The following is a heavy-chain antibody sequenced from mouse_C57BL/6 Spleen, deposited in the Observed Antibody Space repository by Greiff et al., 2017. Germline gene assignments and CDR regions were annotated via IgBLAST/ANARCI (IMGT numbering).Heavy chain of an antibody. CDR2: IDPSDSYT. V-gene: IGHV1-50*01. CDR1: GYTFTSYW. J-gene: IGHJ2*01. D-gene: IGHD2-13*01. Sequence: QVQLQQPGAELVKPGASVKLSCKASGYTFTSYWMQWVKQRPGQGLEWIGEIDPSDSYTNYNQKFKGKATLTVDTSSITSYMQHSRLTSEDSAVYYFARLTRTFYYFDYWGQGTTLTVSS. CDR3: ARLTRTFYYFDY.